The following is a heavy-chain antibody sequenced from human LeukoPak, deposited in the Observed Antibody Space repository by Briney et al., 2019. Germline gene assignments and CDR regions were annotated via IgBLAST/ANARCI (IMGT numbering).Heavy chain of an antibody. J-gene: IGHJ4*02. CDR1: SPTFSVYA. CDR3: AKDPHPYGEYFGGYHFDY. D-gene: IGHD4-17*01. Sequence: GRCLRPSCAAASPTFSVYAPGSARQAPGKGRGWVTGISYGGQNTFYADSVKGRFTISRDNLRNTLNLSLNSLRAEDTAVYYCAKDPHPYGEYFGGYHFDYWGQGILVTVSS. V-gene: IGHV3-23*01. CDR2: ISYGGQNT.